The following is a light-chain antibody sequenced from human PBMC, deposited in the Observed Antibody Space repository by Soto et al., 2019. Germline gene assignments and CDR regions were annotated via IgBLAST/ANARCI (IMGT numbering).Light chain of an antibody. CDR2: GAS. J-gene: IGKJ4*01. CDR1: QSVSSN. CDR3: QQRSNWPLT. V-gene: IGKV3-11*01. Sequence: EIVMTQSPITLSVSRGERATLSYRASQSVSSNLAWYQQKPGQAPRLLISGASNRATGIPARFSGSGSGTDFTLTISRLEPEDVEVYYCQQRSNWPLTFGGGTKVDI.